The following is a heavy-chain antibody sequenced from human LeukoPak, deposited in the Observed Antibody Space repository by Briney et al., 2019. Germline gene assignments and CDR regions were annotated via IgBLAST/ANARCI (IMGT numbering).Heavy chain of an antibody. J-gene: IGHJ3*02. CDR1: GYTFTSYG. CDR3: AVSYYYDSSGYYTMAPAFDI. V-gene: IGHV1-18*01. CDR2: ISAYNGNT. Sequence: GASVKVSCKASGYTFTSYGISWVRQAPGQGLEWMGWISAYNGNTNYAQKLQGRVTMTTDTSTSTAYMELRSLRSDDTAVYYCAVSYYYDSSGYYTMAPAFDIWGQGTMVTVSS. D-gene: IGHD3-22*01.